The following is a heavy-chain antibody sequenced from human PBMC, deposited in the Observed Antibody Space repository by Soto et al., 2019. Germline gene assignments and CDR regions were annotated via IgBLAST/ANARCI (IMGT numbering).Heavy chain of an antibody. D-gene: IGHD4-17*01. J-gene: IGHJ4*02. CDR1: GGSISSSSYY. V-gene: IGHV4-39*01. CDR2: IYYSGST. CDR3: ARSEQDYGDYTSPFDY. Sequence: SETLSLTCTVSGGSISSSSYYWGWIRQPPGKGLEWIGSIYYSGSTYYNPSLKSRVTISVDTSKNQFSLKLSSVTAADTAVYYCARSEQDYGDYTSPFDYWGQGTLVTVSS.